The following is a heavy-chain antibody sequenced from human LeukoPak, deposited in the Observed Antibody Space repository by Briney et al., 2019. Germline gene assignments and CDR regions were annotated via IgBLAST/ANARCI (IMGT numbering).Heavy chain of an antibody. CDR2: MNPNSGNT. D-gene: IGHD6-6*01. V-gene: IGHV1-8*01. Sequence: ASVKVSCKASGYTFTSYDINWVRQATGHGLEWMGWMNPNSGNTGYAQKFQGRVTMTRNTSISTAYMELSSLRSEDTAVYYCARGVIAARLTNMHWGQGTLATVSS. CDR1: GYTFTSYD. CDR3: ARGVIAARLTNMH. J-gene: IGHJ4*02.